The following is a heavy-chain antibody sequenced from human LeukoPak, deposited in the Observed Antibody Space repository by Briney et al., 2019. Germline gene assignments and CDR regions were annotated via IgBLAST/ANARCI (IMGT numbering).Heavy chain of an antibody. CDR2: INPNTGDT. V-gene: IGHV1-2*06. CDR3: AITVVANAFDN. D-gene: IGHD4-23*01. Sequence: ASVKVPCKASGYTFTYYYIHWLRQAPGQGLEWMGRINPNTGDTNYAQKFQGRVTMTRDTFITTAYMDLSGLRSDDTALYYCAITVVANAFDNWGQGTMITVSS. CDR1: GYTFTYYY. J-gene: IGHJ3*02.